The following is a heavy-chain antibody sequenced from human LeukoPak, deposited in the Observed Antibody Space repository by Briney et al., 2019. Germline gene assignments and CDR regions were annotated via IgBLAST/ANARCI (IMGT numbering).Heavy chain of an antibody. Sequence: SETLSLTCTASHDSMSSDYWSWIRQPPGKGLEWIGYISYSGNTKYSPSLKSRVTISGDRSKNQFSLKLSSVTAADTAVYYCARGRWLQCFDYWGQGTLVTVSS. CDR3: ARGRWLQCFDY. D-gene: IGHD5-24*01. V-gene: IGHV4-59*01. CDR1: HDSMSSDY. CDR2: ISYSGNT. J-gene: IGHJ4*02.